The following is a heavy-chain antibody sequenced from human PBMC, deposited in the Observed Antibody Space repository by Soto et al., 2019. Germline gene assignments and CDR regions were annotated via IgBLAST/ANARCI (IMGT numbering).Heavy chain of an antibody. J-gene: IGHJ4*02. CDR2: ISSSSYT. V-gene: IGHV3-11*06. CDR3: ARIGYSSSWYEVDY. CDR1: GFTFSDYY. Sequence: LSCAASGFTFSDYYMSWIRQAPGKGLEWVSYISSSSYTNYADSVKGRFTISRDNAKTSVHLQMSSLRADDTGVYYCARIGYSSSWYEVDYWGQGTLVTVSS. D-gene: IGHD6-13*01.